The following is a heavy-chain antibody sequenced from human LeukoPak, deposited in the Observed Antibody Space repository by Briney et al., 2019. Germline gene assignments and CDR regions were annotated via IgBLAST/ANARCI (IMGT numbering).Heavy chain of an antibody. V-gene: IGHV4-31*03. J-gene: IGHJ3*02. Sequence: SQTLSLTCTVSGGSISSGGYYWSWIRQHPGKGLEWIGYIYYSGSTYYNPSLKSRVTISVDTSKNQFSLKLSSVTAADTAVYYCARVSGASHAFDIWGQGTMVTVSS. CDR3: ARVSGASHAFDI. D-gene: IGHD3-10*01. CDR2: IYYSGST. CDR1: GGSISSGGYY.